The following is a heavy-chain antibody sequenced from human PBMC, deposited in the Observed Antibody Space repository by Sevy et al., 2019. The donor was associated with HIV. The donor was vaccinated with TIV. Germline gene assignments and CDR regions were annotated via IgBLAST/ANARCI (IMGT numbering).Heavy chain of an antibody. V-gene: IGHV4-59*01. CDR1: GGSISSYF. CDR3: ARDSTTRPRVLDY. Sequence: SETLSLTCSVSGGSISSYFWTWVRQSPGKGLEWIGNIYFTGNTDYSPSPKSRVTLSLDTSKSQFSLPLKSVTAADTAIYFCARDSTTRPRVLDYWGQGTLVTVSS. CDR2: IYFTGNT. J-gene: IGHJ4*02. D-gene: IGHD1-1*01.